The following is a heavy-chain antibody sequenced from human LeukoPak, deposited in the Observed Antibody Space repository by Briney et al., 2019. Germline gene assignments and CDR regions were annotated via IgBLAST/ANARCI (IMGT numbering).Heavy chain of an antibody. CDR3: ARDHRVGATSFFDY. D-gene: IGHD1-26*01. V-gene: IGHV4-59*01. CDR1: GGSISSYY. CDR2: SFYIGTT. Sequence: SETLSLTCTVSGGSISSYYWSWIRQPLGKGLEWIGYSFYIGTTNYNPSLKSRVTISVDTSKNQFSLKLSSVTAADTAVYYCARDHRVGATSFFDYWGQGTQVTVSS. J-gene: IGHJ4*02.